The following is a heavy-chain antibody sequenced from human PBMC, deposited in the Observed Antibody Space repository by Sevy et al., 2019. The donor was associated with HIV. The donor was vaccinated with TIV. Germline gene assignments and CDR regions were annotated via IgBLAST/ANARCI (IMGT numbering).Heavy chain of an antibody. CDR3: ARSPTYSSSWYAGWFDP. Sequence: KQSQTLSLTCAISGDSVSSNSAAWNWIRQSPSRGLEWLGRTYYRSKWYNDYAVSVKSRITINPDTSKNQFSLQLNSVTPEDTAVYYCARSPTYSSSWYAGWFDPWGQGTLVTVSS. V-gene: IGHV6-1*01. J-gene: IGHJ5*02. CDR1: GDSVSSNSAA. CDR2: TYYRSKWYN. D-gene: IGHD6-13*01.